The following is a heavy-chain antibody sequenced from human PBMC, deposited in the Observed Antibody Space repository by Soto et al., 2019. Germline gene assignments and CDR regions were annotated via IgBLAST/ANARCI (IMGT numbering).Heavy chain of an antibody. V-gene: IGHV4-31*03. Sequence: SETLSLTCTVSGGSISDGYYWSWIRQHPGKGLEWIGSISDSGSTSYNPSLRSRLTISVDTSKNQFSLNLRSVTAADTAVYYCARRDRSGFSYWLDTWGQGTLVTVSS. D-gene: IGHD3-22*01. CDR3: ARRDRSGFSYWLDT. CDR1: GGSISDGYY. J-gene: IGHJ5*02. CDR2: ISDSGST.